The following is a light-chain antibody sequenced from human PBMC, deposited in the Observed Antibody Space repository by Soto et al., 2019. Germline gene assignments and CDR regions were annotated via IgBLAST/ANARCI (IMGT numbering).Light chain of an antibody. CDR3: VQFFQFPRT. V-gene: IGKV2-24*01. CDR2: QVS. J-gene: IGKJ1*01. CDR1: QSLVYSDGNTY. Sequence: DIVLTQTPVSSPVTLGQPASISCRSSQSLVYSDGNTYLSWLQQRPGQPPRLLIYQVSNRFSGVTDRFSGSVAGTDYTLKLSWVEAEDVRVYYCVQFFQFPRTLGQGTQVQMK.